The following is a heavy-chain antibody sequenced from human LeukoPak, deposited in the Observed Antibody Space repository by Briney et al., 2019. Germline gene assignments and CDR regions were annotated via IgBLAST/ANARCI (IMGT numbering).Heavy chain of an antibody. CDR1: GYTFTDYY. V-gene: IGHV1-69-2*01. CDR3: ATGDILTGYYMNY. Sequence: GATVKISRKVSGYTFTDYYMHWVRQPPGKGLEWMGLVDPEDGETIYAEKFRGRVTITADTSTDTAYMELSSLRSEDTAVYYCATGDILTGYYMNYWGQGTLVTVSS. J-gene: IGHJ4*02. D-gene: IGHD3-9*01. CDR2: VDPEDGET.